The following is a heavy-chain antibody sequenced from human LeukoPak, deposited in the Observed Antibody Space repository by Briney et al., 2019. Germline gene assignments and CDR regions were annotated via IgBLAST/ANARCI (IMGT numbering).Heavy chain of an antibody. J-gene: IGHJ4*02. V-gene: IGHV3-64*01. Sequence: GGSLRLSCAASGFTFSSYAMHWVRQAPGKGLEYVSAISSNGGSTYYANSVKGRFTISRDNSKNTLYLQMGSLRAEDMAVYYCARSDHLSIAAAGIFDYWGQGTLVTLPS. CDR3: ARSDHLSIAAAGIFDY. CDR1: GFTFSSYA. D-gene: IGHD6-13*01. CDR2: ISSNGGST.